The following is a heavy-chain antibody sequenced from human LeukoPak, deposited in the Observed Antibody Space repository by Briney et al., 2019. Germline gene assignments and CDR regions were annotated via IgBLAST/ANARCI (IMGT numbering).Heavy chain of an antibody. Sequence: PGASVKVSCKASGYTFTGYYMHWVRQAPGQGLEWMGWINPNSGNTGYAQKFQGRVTMTRNTSISTAYMELSSLRAEDTAVYYCARDPYCSGGSCLLGAFDIWGQGTMVTVSS. CDR3: ARDPYCSGGSCLLGAFDI. D-gene: IGHD2-15*01. V-gene: IGHV1-8*02. J-gene: IGHJ3*02. CDR1: GYTFTGYY. CDR2: INPNSGNT.